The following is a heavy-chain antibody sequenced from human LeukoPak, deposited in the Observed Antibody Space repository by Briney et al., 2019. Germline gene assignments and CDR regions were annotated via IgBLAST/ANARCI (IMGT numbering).Heavy chain of an antibody. V-gene: IGHV3-21*01. CDR2: MGVSGSHI. J-gene: IGHJ5*01. Sequence: GGSLRLSCAVSGFNFAIYSMSWVRQAPGKGLEWVASMGVSGSHIYYADSRKGRFTISRENDQNSLYLQLNSLGAEDTAVYFCARTGGYCTTNCRGMGNRFESWGQGALVAVSS. CDR1: GFNFAIYS. CDR3: ARTGGYCTTNCRGMGNRFES. D-gene: IGHD2-21*02.